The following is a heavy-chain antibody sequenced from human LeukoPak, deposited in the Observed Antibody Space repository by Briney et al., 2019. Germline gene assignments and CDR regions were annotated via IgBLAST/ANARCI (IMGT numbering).Heavy chain of an antibody. CDR1: GYTFTDYG. Sequence: ASVKVSCKASGYTFTDYGMHWVRQAPGQRLEWMGWINAGTGNTKYSQNFQGRVTITRDTSASTAYMELSSLRFEDTALFYCARENYPSIGSAFDIWGQGTMVTVSS. CDR3: ARENYPSIGSAFDI. CDR2: INAGTGNT. D-gene: IGHD3-10*01. J-gene: IGHJ3*02. V-gene: IGHV1-3*01.